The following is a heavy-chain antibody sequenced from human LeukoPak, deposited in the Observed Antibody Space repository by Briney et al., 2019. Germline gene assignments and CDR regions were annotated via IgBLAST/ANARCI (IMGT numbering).Heavy chain of an antibody. Sequence: SQTLSLTCAISGDSVSSNSVTWNWIRKSPSRGLEWLGRTYYRSTWYNDYAVSVRGRITVNPDTSKNQFSLHLNSVTPEDTAVYYCARRLTQYDCFDPWGQGILVTVSS. CDR3: ARRLTQYDCFDP. CDR1: GDSVSSNSVT. J-gene: IGHJ5*02. D-gene: IGHD2-2*01. CDR2: TYYRSTWYN. V-gene: IGHV6-1*01.